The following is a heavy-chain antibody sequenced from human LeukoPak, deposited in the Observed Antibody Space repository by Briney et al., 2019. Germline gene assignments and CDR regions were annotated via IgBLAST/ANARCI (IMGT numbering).Heavy chain of an antibody. CDR3: ARGSKYDYDSTGYYSHDY. V-gene: IGHV4-39*07. Sequence: SVTLSLTCTVSGGSTGSSSYYWGWIRQPPGKGLEWIGSIYYSGSTYYNPSLKSRVTISVDTSKNQFSLKLNFVTAADTAVYYCARGSKYDYDSTGYYSHDYWGQGTLVTVSS. J-gene: IGHJ4*02. CDR1: GGSTGSSSYY. D-gene: IGHD3-22*01. CDR2: IYYSGST.